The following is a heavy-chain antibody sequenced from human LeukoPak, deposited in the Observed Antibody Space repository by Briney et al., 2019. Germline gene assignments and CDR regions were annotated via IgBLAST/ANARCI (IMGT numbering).Heavy chain of an antibody. Sequence: GASVKVSCKASGYTFTSYHISWVRQATGQGLEWMGWMNPNSGDTGYAQKFQGRVTMTRNASISTAYMEMSSLRSDDTAVFHCARGGRYSSAWYDYWGQGTLVTVSS. V-gene: IGHV1-8*01. CDR3: ARGGRYSSAWYDY. J-gene: IGHJ4*02. D-gene: IGHD6-19*01. CDR2: MNPNSGDT. CDR1: GYTFTSYH.